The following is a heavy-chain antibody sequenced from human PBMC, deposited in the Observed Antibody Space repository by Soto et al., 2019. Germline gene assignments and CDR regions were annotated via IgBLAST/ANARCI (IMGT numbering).Heavy chain of an antibody. V-gene: IGHV3-30*19. Sequence: QVQLVESGGGVVQPGTSLRLSCAASGFRFKSFVMHWVRQAPGKGLEWVAFTSYDGNNKDYGDSVKGRFTVSRDNSLNTLHLQMDFLRPEDTAVYYCARWGTMGLVDLWGQGTLFSVSS. CDR2: TSYDGNNK. CDR1: GFRFKSFV. D-gene: IGHD3-16*01. CDR3: ARWGTMGLVDL. J-gene: IGHJ4*02.